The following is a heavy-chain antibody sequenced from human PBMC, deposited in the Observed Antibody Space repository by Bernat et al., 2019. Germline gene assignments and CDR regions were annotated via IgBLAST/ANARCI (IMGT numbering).Heavy chain of an antibody. V-gene: IGHV3-30*18. CDR3: AKDPSSSWYFFDY. D-gene: IGHD6-13*01. CDR2: ISYDGSNK. Sequence: QVQLVESGGGVAQPGRSLRLSCAASGFTFSSYGMHWVRQAPGKGLEWVAVISYDGSNKYYADSVKGRFTISRDNSKNTLYLQMNSLRAEDTAVYYCAKDPSSSWYFFDYWGQGTLVTVSS. CDR1: GFTFSSYG. J-gene: IGHJ4*02.